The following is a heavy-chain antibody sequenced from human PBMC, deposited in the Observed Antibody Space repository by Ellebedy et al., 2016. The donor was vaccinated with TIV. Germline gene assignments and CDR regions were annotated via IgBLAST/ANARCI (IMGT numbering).Heavy chain of an antibody. CDR1: GFTFSRYG. Sequence: GESLKISXAASGFTFSRYGMQWVRQAPGKGLEWVAVILNDGSVTYYADSVKGRFTISRDNSKNTLYLQMDSLKTEDTAVYYCTTVATNYGVATKGFDYWGQGALVNVSS. CDR2: ILNDGSVT. D-gene: IGHD3-3*01. J-gene: IGHJ4*02. V-gene: IGHV3-30*03. CDR3: TTVATNYGVATKGFDY.